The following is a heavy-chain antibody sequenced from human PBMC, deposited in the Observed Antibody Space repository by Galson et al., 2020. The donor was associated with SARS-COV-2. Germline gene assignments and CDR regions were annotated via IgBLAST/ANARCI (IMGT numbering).Heavy chain of an antibody. CDR3: ARESSSRDGDYYYYMDV. V-gene: IGHV1-2*04. Sequence: GESPKIPCKASGYTFTGYYMHWVRQAPGQGLEWMGWINSNSGGTNYAQKFQGWVTMARDTSISTAYMALSRLRSDDTAVYYFARESSSRDGDYYYYMDVWGKGTTVTVSS. CDR1: GYTFTGYY. D-gene: IGHD2-2*01. J-gene: IGHJ6*03. CDR2: INSNSGGT.